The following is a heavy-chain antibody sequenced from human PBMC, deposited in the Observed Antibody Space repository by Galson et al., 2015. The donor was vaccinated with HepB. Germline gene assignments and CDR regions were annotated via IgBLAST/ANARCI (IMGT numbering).Heavy chain of an antibody. CDR3: ARHRSGAKTLWWFDL. CDR1: GYSFTNYW. J-gene: IGHJ2*01. CDR2: ISPGDSDT. D-gene: IGHD2-21*01. V-gene: IGHV5-51*01. Sequence: QSGAEVKKPGESLKISCKASGYSFTNYWLGWVRQMPGKGLEWMGIISPGDSDTRYSPSFQGQVTISADKSISTAYLQWSSLKASDTAMYYCARHRSGAKTLWWFDLWGRGTLVTVSS.